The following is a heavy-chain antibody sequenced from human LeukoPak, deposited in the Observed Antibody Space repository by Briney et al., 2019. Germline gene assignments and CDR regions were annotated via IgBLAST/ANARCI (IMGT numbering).Heavy chain of an antibody. CDR3: ARGMVRGVILDYFDY. CDR1: GGSISSYY. CDR2: IYYSGST. J-gene: IGHJ4*02. D-gene: IGHD3-10*01. Sequence: SETLSLTCTVSGGSISSYYWSWIRQPPGKGLEWIGYIYYSGSTNYNPSLKSRVTISVDTSKNQFSLKLSSVTAADTAVYYCARGMVRGVILDYFDYWGQGTLVTVSS. V-gene: IGHV4-59*12.